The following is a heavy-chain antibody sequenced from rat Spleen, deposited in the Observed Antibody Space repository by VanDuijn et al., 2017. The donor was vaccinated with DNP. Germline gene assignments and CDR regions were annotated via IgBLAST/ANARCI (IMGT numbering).Heavy chain of an antibody. J-gene: IGHJ1*01. CDR2: ISSGENT. D-gene: IGHD1-6*01. CDR1: GFSLTSYA. Sequence: QVRLRESGPGLVQPSHTLSLTCTVSGFSLTSYAVSWVRQPPGRGLDWIAAISSGENTYYNPALKSRLSISRDTSKSQVFLRMNSLQTEDTAIYFCSRVLYNGYQRHYWSFYFWGPGTMVTVSS. V-gene: IGHV2S12*01. CDR3: SRVLYNGYQRHYWSFYF.